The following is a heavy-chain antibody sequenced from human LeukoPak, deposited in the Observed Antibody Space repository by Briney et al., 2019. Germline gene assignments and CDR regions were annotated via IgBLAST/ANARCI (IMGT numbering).Heavy chain of an antibody. CDR3: ARDLAGFGELFLYH. Sequence: ASVKASCKASGYTFTGYYMHWVRQAPGQGLERMGWINPNSGGTNYAQKFQGRVTMTRDTSISTAYMELSRLRSDDTAVYYCARDLAGFGELFLYHWGQGTLVTVSS. J-gene: IGHJ5*02. D-gene: IGHD3-10*01. V-gene: IGHV1-2*02. CDR2: INPNSGGT. CDR1: GYTFTGYY.